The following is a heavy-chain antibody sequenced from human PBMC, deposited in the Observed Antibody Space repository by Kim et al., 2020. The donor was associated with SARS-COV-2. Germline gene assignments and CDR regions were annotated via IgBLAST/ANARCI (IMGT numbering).Heavy chain of an antibody. CDR3: ARRGGSYYDY. V-gene: IGHV5-51*01. CDR2: AT. D-gene: IGHD1-26*01. Sequence: ATRSSPSFQGQITISADQSISTAYLQWSSLEASDTAMYYCARRGGSYYDYWGQGTLVTVSS. J-gene: IGHJ4*02.